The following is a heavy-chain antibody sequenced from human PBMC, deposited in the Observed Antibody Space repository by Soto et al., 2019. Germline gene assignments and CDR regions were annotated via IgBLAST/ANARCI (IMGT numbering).Heavy chain of an antibody. CDR1: GYAFSDYW. J-gene: IGHJ6*02. CDR3: ASHASLSYCYTPVCSGLEV. V-gene: IGHV5-51*01. CDR2: IYPGDSEK. Sequence: GDSLKISCKASGYAFSDYWIGWSRQKPGKGPGWLGGIYPGDSEKRYSPPFECQGTISAEEGINTAFLQVTGLKASDTAKYHCASHASLSYCYTPVCSGLEVWGQGTMVTVS. D-gene: IGHD3-16*02.